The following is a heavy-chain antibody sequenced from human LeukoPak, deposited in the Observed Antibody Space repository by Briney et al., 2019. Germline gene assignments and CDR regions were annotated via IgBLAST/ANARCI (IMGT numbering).Heavy chain of an antibody. CDR3: ARDRWGGYLPDAFDI. Sequence: PGGSLRLSCAGSGFTLSNFWMSWVRQPPGKGLQWVAKLNQDGSEKDYVDSVKGRFTISRDNAENSLYLQMNSLRVEDTAVYYCARDRWGGYLPDAFDIWGRGTMVTVSS. CDR2: LNQDGSEK. CDR1: GFTLSNFW. V-gene: IGHV3-7*05. D-gene: IGHD5-12*01. J-gene: IGHJ3*02.